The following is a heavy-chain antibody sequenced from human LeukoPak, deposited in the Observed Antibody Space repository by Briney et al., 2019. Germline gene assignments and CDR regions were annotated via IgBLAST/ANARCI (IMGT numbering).Heavy chain of an antibody. V-gene: IGHV4-34*01. CDR3: ARGVTTVTTPYYYYYYYMDV. J-gene: IGHJ6*03. CDR1: GGSFSGYY. CDR2: INQSGTT. D-gene: IGHD4-17*01. Sequence: SETLSLTCAVYGGSFSGYYWSWIRQPPGKGLEWIGEINQSGTTNYNPSLKSRVTISVDTSKNQFSLKLSSVTAADTAVYYCARGVTTVTTPYYYYYYYMDVWGKGTTVTVSS.